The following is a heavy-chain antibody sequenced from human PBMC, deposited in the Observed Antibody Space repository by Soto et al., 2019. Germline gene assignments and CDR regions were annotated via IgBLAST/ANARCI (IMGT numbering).Heavy chain of an antibody. CDR1: GFTFSSYG. J-gene: IGHJ4*02. CDR2: ISYDGSNK. V-gene: IGHV3-30*18. Sequence: GGSLRLSCAASGFTFSSYGMHWVRQAPGKGLEWVAVISYDGSNKYYADSVKGRFTISRDNSKNTLYLQMNSLRAEDTAVYYCAKGPSYYYDSSGGPFDYWGQGTLVTVSS. CDR3: AKGPSYYYDSSGGPFDY. D-gene: IGHD3-22*01.